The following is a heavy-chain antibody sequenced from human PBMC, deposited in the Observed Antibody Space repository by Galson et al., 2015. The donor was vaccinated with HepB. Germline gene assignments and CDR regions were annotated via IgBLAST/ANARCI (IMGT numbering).Heavy chain of an antibody. D-gene: IGHD3-3*01. CDR3: ARANGHITIFGVDNYYYYGMDV. V-gene: IGHV1-2*04. Sequence: QSGAEVKKPGASVKVSCKASGYTFTGYYMHWVRQAPGQGLEWMGWIYPNSGGTNYAQKFQGWVTMTRDTSISTAYMELSRLRSDDTAVYYCARANGHITIFGVDNYYYYGMDVWGQGTTVTVSS. CDR1: GYTFTGYY. CDR2: IYPNSGGT. J-gene: IGHJ6*02.